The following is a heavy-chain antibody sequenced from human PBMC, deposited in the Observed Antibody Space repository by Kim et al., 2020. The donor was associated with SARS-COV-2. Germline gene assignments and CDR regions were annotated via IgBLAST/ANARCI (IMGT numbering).Heavy chain of an antibody. J-gene: IGHJ4*02. CDR1: GYTFTTYA. D-gene: IGHD2-2*01. Sequence: ASVKVSCKASGYTFTTYAINWVRQAPGQGLEWMGWINTNTGNPTYAQGFTGRFVFSLDTSVSTAYLQISSLKAEDTAVYYCVRVKGSCSSTSCYPAFWGQGTLVTVSS. CDR2: INTNTGNP. CDR3: VRVKGSCSSTSCYPAF. V-gene: IGHV7-4-1*02.